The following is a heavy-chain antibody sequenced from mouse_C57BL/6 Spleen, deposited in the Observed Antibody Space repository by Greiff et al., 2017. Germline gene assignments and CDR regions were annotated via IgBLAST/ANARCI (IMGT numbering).Heavy chain of an antibody. V-gene: IGHV5-6*01. J-gene: IGHJ2*01. CDR2: ISSGGSYT. D-gene: IGHD2-2*01. CDR3: ARQRGYEGRYYFDD. CDR1: GFTFSSYG. Sequence: EVQLVESGGDLVKPGGSLKLSCAASGFTFSSYGMSWVRQTPDKRLEWVATISSGGSYTYYPDSVKGRFTISRDNAKNTLYLQMSRRKSEDTAMYYCARQRGYEGRYYFDDWGKGTTLTVSS.